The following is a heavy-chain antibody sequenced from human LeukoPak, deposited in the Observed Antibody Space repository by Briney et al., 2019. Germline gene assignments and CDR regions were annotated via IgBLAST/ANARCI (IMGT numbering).Heavy chain of an antibody. V-gene: IGHV1-46*01. D-gene: IGHD1-26*01. Sequence: ASVKVSCKASGYTFTSYYMHWVRQAPGLGLEWMGIINPSGGSTSYAQKFQGRVTMTRDTSTSTVYMELSSLRSEDTAVYYCARRDVGGVGATAYYYYGMDVWGQGTTVTVSS. CDR1: GYTFTSYY. J-gene: IGHJ6*02. CDR3: ARRDVGGVGATAYYYYGMDV. CDR2: INPSGGST.